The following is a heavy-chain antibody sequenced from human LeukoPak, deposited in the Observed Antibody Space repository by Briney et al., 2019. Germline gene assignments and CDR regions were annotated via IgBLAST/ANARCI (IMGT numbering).Heavy chain of an antibody. D-gene: IGHD5-12*01. V-gene: IGHV3-21*01. Sequence: GGSLRLSCAASGFPFSSYALGWVRQAPGKGLEWVSSILNTSYIYYSDSVNGRFTISRDNTKNSLYLEMSYLRAEDTAVYYCARDRGYSGYAHGYWGQGTLVTVSS. CDR2: ILNTSYI. J-gene: IGHJ4*02. CDR1: GFPFSSYA. CDR3: ARDRGYSGYAHGY.